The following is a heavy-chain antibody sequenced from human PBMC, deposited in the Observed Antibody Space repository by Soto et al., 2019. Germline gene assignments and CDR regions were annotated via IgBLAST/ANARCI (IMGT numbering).Heavy chain of an antibody. CDR1: GFTFDDYG. D-gene: IGHD2-15*01. CDR3: ARDRVDCSGGSCYLWNLFEDYYGMDV. J-gene: IGHJ6*02. Sequence: EVQLVESGGGVVRPGGSLRLSCAASGFTFDDYGMSWVRQAPGKGLEWVSGINWNGGSTGYADSVKGRFTISRDNAKNSLYLEMNSLRAEDTALYYCARDRVDCSGGSCYLWNLFEDYYGMDVWGQGTTVTVCS. CDR2: INWNGGST. V-gene: IGHV3-20*04.